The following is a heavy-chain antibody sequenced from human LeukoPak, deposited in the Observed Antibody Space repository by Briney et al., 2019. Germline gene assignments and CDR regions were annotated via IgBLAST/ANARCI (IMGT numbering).Heavy chain of an antibody. CDR2: INPNSCNT. CDR1: GYTFTGYY. V-gene: IGHV1-8*02. Sequence: ASVQVSCKASGYTFTGYYMHCVRQAPGQGLEWIGWINPNSCNTGYAQKLQGRVTMTRNTSISTAYMELSSLRSEDTAVYYCARPYDSSGYYYSDAFDIWGQGTMVTVSS. J-gene: IGHJ3*02. CDR3: ARPYDSSGYYYSDAFDI. D-gene: IGHD3-22*01.